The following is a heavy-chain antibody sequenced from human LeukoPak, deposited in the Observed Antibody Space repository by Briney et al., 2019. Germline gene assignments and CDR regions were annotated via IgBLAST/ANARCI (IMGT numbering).Heavy chain of an antibody. CDR2: LGGSGDSI. J-gene: IGHJ4*02. CDR3: AKGHSGSYSPLFHY. Sequence: PGGSLRLSCAASGFTFSNYAMTWVRQAPGKGLQWVSILGGSGDSIYYADSVKGRFTISRDNSQNTLYLQMNSLSAEDTAVYYCAKGHSGSYSPLFHYWGQGTLVTVSS. D-gene: IGHD3-10*01. CDR1: GFTFSNYA. V-gene: IGHV3-23*01.